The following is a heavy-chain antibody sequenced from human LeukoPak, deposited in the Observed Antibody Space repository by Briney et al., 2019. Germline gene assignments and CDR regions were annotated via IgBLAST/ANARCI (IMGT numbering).Heavy chain of an antibody. CDR1: GFTFSTSS. CDR3: ATGYSNGRRGY. CDR2: ITSGASYI. Sequence: PGGSLRLSCAASGFTFSTSSMNWVRQAPGKGLEWVSSITSGASYIYYADSVKGRFTISRDNAKNSLYLQMNSLSAEDTAVYYCATGYSNGRRGYWGQGTLVTVSS. V-gene: IGHV3-21*01. D-gene: IGHD6-19*01. J-gene: IGHJ4*02.